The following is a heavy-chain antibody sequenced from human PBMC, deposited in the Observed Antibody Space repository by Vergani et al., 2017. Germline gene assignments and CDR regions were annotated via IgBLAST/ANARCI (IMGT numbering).Heavy chain of an antibody. J-gene: IGHJ2*01. V-gene: IGHV1-2*02. CDR2: INPNSGGT. D-gene: IGHD6-13*01. Sequence: QVQLVQSGAEVKKPGASVKVSCKASGYTFTGYYMHWVRQAPGQGLEWMGWINPNSGGTNYAQKFQGRVTMTRDTSISTAYMELSRLRSDDTAVYYCAREXPLYSTRRPWYFDLWGRGTLVTVSS. CDR1: GYTFTGYY. CDR3: AREXPLYSTRRPWYFDL.